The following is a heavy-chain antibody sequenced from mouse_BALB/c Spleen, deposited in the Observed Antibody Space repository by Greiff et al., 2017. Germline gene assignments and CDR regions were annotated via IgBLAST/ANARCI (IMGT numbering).Heavy chain of an antibody. Sequence: VQLQQSGAELVKPGASVKLSCKASGYTFTSYWMHWVKQRPGQGLEWIGEINPSNGRTNYNEKFKSKATLTVDKSSSTAYMQLSSLTSEDSAVYYCARSFYYRYDYWGQGTTLTVSS. D-gene: IGHD2-14*01. CDR1: GYTFTSYW. J-gene: IGHJ2*01. CDR3: ARSFYYRYDY. V-gene: IGHV1S81*02. CDR2: INPSNGRT.